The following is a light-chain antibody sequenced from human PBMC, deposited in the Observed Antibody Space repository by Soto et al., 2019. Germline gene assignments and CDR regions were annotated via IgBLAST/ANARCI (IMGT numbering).Light chain of an antibody. J-gene: IGKJ4*01. CDR1: QSVSSY. CDR3: QQRSNWPRRLT. V-gene: IGKV3-11*01. CDR2: DAS. Sequence: EIVLTQSPATLSLSPGERATLYCRASQSVSSYLAWYQQKPGQAPRLLIYDASNRATGIPARFSGSGSGTDFTLTISSLEPEDFAVYYCQQRSNWPRRLTFGGGTKVEIK.